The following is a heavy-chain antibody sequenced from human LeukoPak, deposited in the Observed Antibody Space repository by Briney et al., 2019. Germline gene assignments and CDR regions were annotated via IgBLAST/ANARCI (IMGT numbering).Heavy chain of an antibody. V-gene: IGHV4-34*01. Sequence: SETLSLTCAVYGGSFSGYYWSWIRQPPGKGLEWIGEINHSGSTNYNPSLKSRVTISVDTSKNQFSLKLSSVTAADTAVYYCARDKYYYDSSGYYMDVWGKGTTVTISS. CDR1: GGSFSGYY. D-gene: IGHD3-22*01. CDR3: ARDKYYYDSSGYYMDV. CDR2: INHSGST. J-gene: IGHJ6*03.